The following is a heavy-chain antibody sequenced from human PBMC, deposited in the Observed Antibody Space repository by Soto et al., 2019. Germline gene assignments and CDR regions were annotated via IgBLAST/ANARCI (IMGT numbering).Heavy chain of an antibody. D-gene: IGHD1-26*01. V-gene: IGHV3-30*18. J-gene: IGHJ4*02. CDR1: GFTFNSYG. CDR3: AKGSYSGVYSDFDY. CDR2: ISYDGSKK. Sequence: HPGGSLRLSCAASGFTFNSYGMHWVRQGPGNGLEWVAVISYDGSKKYYADSVKGRFTLSRDNSKNTLYLQMSSLRPGDTAVYYCAKGSYSGVYSDFDYWGQGTLVTVSS.